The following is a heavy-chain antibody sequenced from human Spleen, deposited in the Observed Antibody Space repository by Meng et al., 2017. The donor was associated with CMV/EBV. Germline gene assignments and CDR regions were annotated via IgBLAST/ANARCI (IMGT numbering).Heavy chain of an antibody. CDR2: ISDDGSNK. D-gene: IGHD2-2*01. V-gene: IGHV3-30*04. J-gene: IGHJ2*01. CDR1: GFPFSNHA. Sequence: GESLKISCAASGFPFSNHAMHWVRQAPGKEPEWVAVISDDGSNKYYVDSVRGRFTISRDNSKNTLYLQMNSLRDEDTAVYYCVRDRDCSGTSCYTYYYFDLWGRGTLVTVSS. CDR3: VRDRDCSGTSCYTYYYFDL.